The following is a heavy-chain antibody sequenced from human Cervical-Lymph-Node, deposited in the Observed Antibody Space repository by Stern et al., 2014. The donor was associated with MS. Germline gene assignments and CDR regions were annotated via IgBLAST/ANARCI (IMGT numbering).Heavy chain of an antibody. V-gene: IGHV3-7*01. CDR3: ARVVTFNAMDV. J-gene: IGHJ6*02. Sequence: EVQLLESGGGLVQPGGSLRLSCASSGFTFNNYWMNWVRQAPGKGLEWVANINKDGSEEYYVDSVKGRFTISRDNAKNSLYLQMNSLRAEDTAVYYCARVVTFNAMDVWGQGTTVTVSS. CDR2: INKDGSEE. CDR1: GFTFNNYW. D-gene: IGHD2-21*02.